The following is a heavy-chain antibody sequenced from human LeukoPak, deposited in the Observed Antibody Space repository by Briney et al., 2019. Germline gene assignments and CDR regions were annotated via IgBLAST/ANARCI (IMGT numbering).Heavy chain of an antibody. CDR2: ISGSGGST. D-gene: IGHD3-10*01. Sequence: GGSLRLSCAASGFTFSSYGMSWVRQAPGKGLEWVSAISGSGGSTYYADSVKGRFTISRDNSKNTLYLQMNSLRAEDTAVYYCAKAVGSTGYYYYMDVWGKGTTVTVSS. V-gene: IGHV3-23*01. CDR1: GFTFSSYG. CDR3: AKAVGSTGYYYYMDV. J-gene: IGHJ6*03.